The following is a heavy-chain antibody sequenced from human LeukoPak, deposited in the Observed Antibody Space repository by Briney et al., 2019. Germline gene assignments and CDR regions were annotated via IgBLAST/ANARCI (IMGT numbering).Heavy chain of an antibody. CDR1: GFTFSSYS. Sequence: GGSLRLSCAASGFTFSSYSMNWVRQAPGKGLEWVSSISSSSSYIYYADSVKGRFTISRDNAKNSLYLQMNSLRAEDTAVYYCTRDESPSDSSGYYDAFDIWGQGTMVTVSS. D-gene: IGHD3-22*01. J-gene: IGHJ3*02. CDR2: ISSSSSYI. V-gene: IGHV3-21*01. CDR3: TRDESPSDSSGYYDAFDI.